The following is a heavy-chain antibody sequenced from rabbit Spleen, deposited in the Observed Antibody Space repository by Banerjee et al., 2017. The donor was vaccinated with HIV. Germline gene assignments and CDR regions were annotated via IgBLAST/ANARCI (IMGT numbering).Heavy chain of an antibody. CDR1: GLDFSSSYW. D-gene: IGHD1-1*01. CDR2: INIVTGKS. J-gene: IGHJ2*01. CDR3: ARNYVNAFDP. V-gene: IGHV1S45*01. Sequence: QEQLEESGGDLVKPEGSLTLTCKASGLDFSSSYWICWVRQAPGKGLEWIACINIVTGKSVYANWAKGRFTMSRTSSTTVTLQLTSLTAADTATYFCARNYVNAFDPWGQGTLVTVS.